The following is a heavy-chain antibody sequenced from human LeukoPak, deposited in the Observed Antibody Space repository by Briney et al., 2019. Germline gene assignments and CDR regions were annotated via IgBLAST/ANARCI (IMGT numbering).Heavy chain of an antibody. CDR1: GGSINSYY. V-gene: IGHV4-59*01. J-gene: IGHJ4*02. CDR2: TYYTGST. Sequence: PSETLSLTCTVSGGSINSYYWSWIRQPPGKGLECIGHTYYTGSTYYKPSLESRVTISVDTAKNQISLKLSPVTAADTAVYYCARYEEFSTGYSASSPRHYFDHWGQGTLVTVSS. CDR3: ARYEEFSTGYSASSPRHYFDH. D-gene: IGHD3/OR15-3a*01.